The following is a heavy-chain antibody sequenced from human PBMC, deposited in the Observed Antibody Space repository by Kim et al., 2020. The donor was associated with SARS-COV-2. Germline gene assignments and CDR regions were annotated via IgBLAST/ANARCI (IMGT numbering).Heavy chain of an antibody. V-gene: IGHV3-23*01. D-gene: IGHD6-13*01. J-gene: IGHJ4*02. CDR3: AKVVWGAKAGTNS. Sequence: HNADSVKGRLTISRDDSANTLYLQMSSLRVEDTAVYYCAKVVWGAKAGTNSWGQGILVTVSS.